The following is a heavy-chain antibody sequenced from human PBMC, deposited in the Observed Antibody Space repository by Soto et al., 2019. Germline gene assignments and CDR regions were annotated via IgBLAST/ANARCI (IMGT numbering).Heavy chain of an antibody. Sequence: ASVKFSCKSSGYTFTSYYMHWVRQAPGQGLEWMGIINPSGGSTSYAQKFQGRVTMTRDTSTSTVYMELSSLRSEDTAVYYCAIDKNIVVVPAAYLDDWGQGNLGT. CDR1: GYTFTSYY. D-gene: IGHD2-2*01. V-gene: IGHV1-46*01. CDR3: AIDKNIVVVPAAYLDD. J-gene: IGHJ4*02. CDR2: INPSGGST.